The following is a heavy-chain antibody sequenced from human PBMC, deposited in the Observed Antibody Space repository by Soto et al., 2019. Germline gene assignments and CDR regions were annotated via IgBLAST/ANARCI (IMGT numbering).Heavy chain of an antibody. CDR1: GGTFSSYT. Sequence: ASVKVSCKASGGTFSSYTISWVRQAPGQRLEWMGRIIPILGIANYAQKFQGRVAITADKSTSTAYMELSSLRSEDTAVYYCARDEGYCSSTSCYVSAFDIWGQGTMVTVSS. V-gene: IGHV1-69*04. CDR2: IIPILGIA. D-gene: IGHD2-2*01. J-gene: IGHJ3*02. CDR3: ARDEGYCSSTSCYVSAFDI.